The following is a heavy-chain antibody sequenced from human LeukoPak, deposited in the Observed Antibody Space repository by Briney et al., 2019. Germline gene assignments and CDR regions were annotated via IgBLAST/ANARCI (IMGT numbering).Heavy chain of an antibody. J-gene: IGHJ4*02. CDR3: ARDSAYSSSWYRNYFDY. Sequence: ASVKVSCKASGGTFSSYAISWVRQAPGQGLEWMGRIIPILGIANYAQKFQGRVTITADKSTSTAYMELSSLRSEDTAVYYCARDSAYSSSWYRNYFDYWGQGTLVTVSS. CDR2: IIPILGIA. D-gene: IGHD6-13*01. CDR1: GGTFSSYA. V-gene: IGHV1-69*04.